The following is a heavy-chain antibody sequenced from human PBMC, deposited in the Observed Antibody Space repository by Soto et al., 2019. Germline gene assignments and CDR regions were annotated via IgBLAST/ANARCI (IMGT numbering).Heavy chain of an antibody. V-gene: IGHV4-30-4*01. CDR3: ARTGYCSGGGCYTDY. CDR2: IYFSGST. Sequence: PSETLSLTCTVSGDSINSGDYYWSWVRQPPGQGLEWIGYIYFSGSTNYNPSLKSRVTISVDTSKNQFSLKLSSVTAADTAIYYCARTGYCSGGGCYTDYWGQGTLVTVSS. J-gene: IGHJ4*02. CDR1: GDSINSGDYY. D-gene: IGHD2-15*01.